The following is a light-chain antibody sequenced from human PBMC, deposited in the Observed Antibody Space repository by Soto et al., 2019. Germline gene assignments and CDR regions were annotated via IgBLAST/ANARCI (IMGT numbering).Light chain of an antibody. CDR2: SAS. Sequence: EIVMTHSPATLSVSPGERTTLSFIASQSVRSNLAWYQQKPGQAPRLLIYSASTRATGIPAKFSGSGSGTELTLTISSLQSEDFAVFYCKTYNNSDLKFGRGTNVDIK. CDR3: KTYNNSDLK. J-gene: IGKJ4*02. CDR1: QSVRSN. V-gene: IGKV3-15*01.